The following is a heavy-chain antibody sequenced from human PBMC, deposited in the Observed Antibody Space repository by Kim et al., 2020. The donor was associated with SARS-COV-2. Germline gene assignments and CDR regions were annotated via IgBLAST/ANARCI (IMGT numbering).Heavy chain of an antibody. V-gene: IGHV1-69*13. CDR2: IIPIFGTA. CDR3: ARGVGTAMVRRWYYGMDV. J-gene: IGHJ6*02. Sequence: SVKVSCKASGGTFSSYAISWVRQAPGQGLEWMGGIIPIFGTANYAQKFQGRVTITADESTSTAYMELSSLRSEDTAVYYCARGVGTAMVRRWYYGMDVWGQGTTVTVSS. CDR1: GGTFSSYA. D-gene: IGHD5-18*01.